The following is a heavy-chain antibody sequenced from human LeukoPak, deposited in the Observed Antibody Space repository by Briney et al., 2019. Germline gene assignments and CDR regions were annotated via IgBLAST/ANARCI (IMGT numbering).Heavy chain of an antibody. D-gene: IGHD6-13*01. V-gene: IGHV1-46*01. Sequence: ASVKVSCRASGYTFTSYYMLWVRQTPGQGLEWMGLINSTGGSTRYAQKFQGRVTITRNTSISTAYMELSSLRSEDTAVYYCARRMTAGRRWFDPWGQGTLVTVSS. CDR1: GYTFTSYY. J-gene: IGHJ5*02. CDR2: INSTGGST. CDR3: ARRMTAGRRWFDP.